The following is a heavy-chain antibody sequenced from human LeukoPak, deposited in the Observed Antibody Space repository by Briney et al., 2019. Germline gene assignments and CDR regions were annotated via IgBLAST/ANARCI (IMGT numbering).Heavy chain of an antibody. CDR1: GGSFSGYY. CDR2: INHSGST. CDR3: ARESGSSGWRPFDY. J-gene: IGHJ4*02. Sequence: SETLSLTCAVYGGSFSGYYWSWIRQPPGKGLEWIGEINHSGSTNYNPSLKSRVTISVDTSKNQFSLKPSSVTAADTAVYYCARESGSSGWRPFDYWGQGTLVTVSS. V-gene: IGHV4-34*01. D-gene: IGHD6-19*01.